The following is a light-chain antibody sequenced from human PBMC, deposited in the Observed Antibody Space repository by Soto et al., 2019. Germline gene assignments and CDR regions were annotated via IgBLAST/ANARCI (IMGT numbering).Light chain of an antibody. Sequence: SALTQPRSVSGSPGQSVTISCTGTSSDVGGYSYVSWYQQDPGKAPKLMIYDVSKRPSGVPDRFSGSKSGNTASLTISGLLPEDETDYYCCSYAGSSWVFGGGTKVTVL. V-gene: IGLV2-11*01. J-gene: IGLJ3*02. CDR1: SSDVGGYSY. CDR3: CSYAGSSWV. CDR2: DVS.